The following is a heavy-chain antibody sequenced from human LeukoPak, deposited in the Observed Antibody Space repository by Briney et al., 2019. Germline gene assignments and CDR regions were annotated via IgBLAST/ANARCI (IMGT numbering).Heavy chain of an antibody. D-gene: IGHD3-22*01. J-gene: IGHJ3*02. CDR3: ITYESPLSFGI. V-gene: IGHV3-73*01. CDR2: IRSKANSYAT. Sequence: GGSLKLSCAASGFTFSGSAMHWVRQASGKGLEWVGRIRSKANSYATAYAASVKGRFTISRDDSKNTAYLQMNSLKTEDTAVYYCITYESPLSFGIWGQGTMVTVSS. CDR1: GFTFSGSA.